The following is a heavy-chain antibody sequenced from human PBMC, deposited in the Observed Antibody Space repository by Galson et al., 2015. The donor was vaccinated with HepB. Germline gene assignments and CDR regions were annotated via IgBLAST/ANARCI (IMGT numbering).Heavy chain of an antibody. CDR3: TRERVTILSDAFDI. D-gene: IGHD3-9*01. V-gene: IGHV3-49*03. CDR2: IRSKAYGGTT. J-gene: IGHJ3*02. CDR1: GFTFGDYA. Sequence: SLRLSCAASGFTFGDYAMSRFRQAPGKGLEWVGFIRSKAYGGTTEYAASVKGRFTISRDDSKSIAYLQMNSLKTEDTAVYYCTRERVTILSDAFDIWGQGTMVTVSS.